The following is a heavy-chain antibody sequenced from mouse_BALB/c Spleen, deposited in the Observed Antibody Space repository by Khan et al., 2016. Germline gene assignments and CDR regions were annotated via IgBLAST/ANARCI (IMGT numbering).Heavy chain of an antibody. J-gene: IGHJ1*01. D-gene: IGHD2-14*01. V-gene: IGHV9-3-1*01. Sequence: QIQLVQSGPELKKPGETVKISCKASGYTFTNYGMNWVKQAPGKGLKWMGWINTYTGEPTYADDFKGRFAFSLETSASTAYLQINNLKNEDTATYLCARGKVRRGYFDVWGAGTTVTVSS. CDR1: GYTFTNYG. CDR2: INTYTGEP. CDR3: ARGKVRRGYFDV.